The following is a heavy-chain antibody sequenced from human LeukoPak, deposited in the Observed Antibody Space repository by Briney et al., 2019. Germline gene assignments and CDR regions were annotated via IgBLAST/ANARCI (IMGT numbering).Heavy chain of an antibody. D-gene: IGHD1-14*01. V-gene: IGHV4-59*01. CDR3: ARLSATGWFAP. CDR1: GYSISSYY. CDR2: IYDGGTN. J-gene: IGHJ5*02. Sequence: SETLSLTCAVSGYSISSYYWSWIRQPPGKGLEWLAYIYDGGTNKYNPSLKNRLTISVDTSKSQVSLMLRSVTAADTAVYYCARLSATGWFAPWGQGTLVTVSS.